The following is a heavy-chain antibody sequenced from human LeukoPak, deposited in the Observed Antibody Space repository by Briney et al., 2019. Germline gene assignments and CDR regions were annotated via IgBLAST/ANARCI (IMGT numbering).Heavy chain of an antibody. J-gene: IGHJ6*03. CDR1: GYTFTSYD. D-gene: IGHD6-13*01. V-gene: IGHV1-8*03. CDR2: MNPNSGNT. CDR3: ARAYSSSWYTPVYYYYMDV. Sequence: GASVKVSCKASGYTFTSYDINWVRQATGQGLEWMGWMNPNSGNTGYAQKFQGRVTITRNISISTAYMELSSLRSEDTAVYYCARAYSSSWYTPVYYYYMDVWGKGTTVTVSS.